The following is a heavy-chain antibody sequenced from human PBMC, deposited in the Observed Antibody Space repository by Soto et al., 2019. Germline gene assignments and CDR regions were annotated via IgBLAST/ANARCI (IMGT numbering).Heavy chain of an antibody. CDR3: AKDKVARRYSSGWVGGGMNV. V-gene: IGHV1-8*01. Sequence: ASVKVSCKTSGYTFTSYDIHWVRQATGQGLEWMGWMNPNNGYTDYAQKFQGRVTLTVDESTSTAYMELSSLRSEDTAVYYCAKDKVARRYSSGWVGGGMNVWGQGTTVTVSS. D-gene: IGHD6-19*01. CDR1: GYTFTSYD. CDR2: MNPNNGYT. J-gene: IGHJ6*02.